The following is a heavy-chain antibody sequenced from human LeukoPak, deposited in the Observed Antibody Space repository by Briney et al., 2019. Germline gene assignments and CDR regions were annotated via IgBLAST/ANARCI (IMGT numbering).Heavy chain of an antibody. D-gene: IGHD3-10*01. CDR1: GGSISSYY. CDR3: ARGFGYGSGSHYNVEIWFDP. V-gene: IGHV4-59*12. Sequence: SETLSLTCTVSGGSISSYYWSWIRQPPGKGLEWIGFIYYSGSTYYNPSLKSRVTISVDTSKNQFSLKLSSVTAADTAVYYCARGFGYGSGSHYNVEIWFDPRGQGTQVTVSS. J-gene: IGHJ5*02. CDR2: IYYSGST.